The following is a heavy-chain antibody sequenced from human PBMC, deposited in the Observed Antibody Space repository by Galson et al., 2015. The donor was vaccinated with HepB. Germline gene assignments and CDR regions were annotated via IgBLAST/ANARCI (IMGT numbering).Heavy chain of an antibody. J-gene: IGHJ4*02. CDR2: ISYDGSNK. D-gene: IGHD3-10*01. CDR3: ARDAITMVRGVIGY. Sequence: SLRLSCAASGFTFSSYAMHWVRQAPGKGLEWVAVISYDGSNKYYADSVKGRFTISRDNSKNTLYLQMNSLRAEDTAVYYCARDAITMVRGVIGYWGQGTLVTVSS. CDR1: GFTFSSYA. V-gene: IGHV3-30-3*01.